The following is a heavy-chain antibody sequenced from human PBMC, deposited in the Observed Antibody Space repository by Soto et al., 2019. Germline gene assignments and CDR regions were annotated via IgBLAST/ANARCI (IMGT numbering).Heavy chain of an antibody. J-gene: IGHJ3*02. V-gene: IGHV3-23*01. CDR1: GFPFSSYA. D-gene: IGHD3-16*01. Sequence: GGSLRLSCVASGFPFSSYAMSWVRQTPGKGLEWVSGISGSGGRTYYADSVKGRFTISRDNSNNTLSLQKQILRVEDTAVYFCAKGGYYSLFDIWGQGTMVTVSS. CDR3: AKGGYYSLFDI. CDR2: ISGSGGRT.